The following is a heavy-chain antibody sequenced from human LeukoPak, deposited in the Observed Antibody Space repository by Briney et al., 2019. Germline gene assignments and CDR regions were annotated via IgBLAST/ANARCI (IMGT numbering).Heavy chain of an antibody. CDR1: GGTFSSYA. CDR3: ARDPSLGGNDY. CDR2: IIPIFGTA. J-gene: IGHJ4*02. D-gene: IGHD3-10*01. Sequence: SVKVSCKASGGTFSSYAISWVRQAPGQGLEWMGGIIPIFGTANYAQKFQGRVTITADESTSTAYMELRSLRSDDTAVYYCARDPSLGGNDYWGQGTLVTVSS. V-gene: IGHV1-69*13.